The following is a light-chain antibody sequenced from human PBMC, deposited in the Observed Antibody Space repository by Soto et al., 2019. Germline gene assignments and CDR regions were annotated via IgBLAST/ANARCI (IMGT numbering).Light chain of an antibody. J-gene: IGLJ3*02. CDR3: SSYTSINTWV. V-gene: IGLV2-14*01. Sequence: QSVLTQPASVSGSPGQSITISCTGTSSDVGGYNYVSWYQQHPGKAPKLMIYEVSNRPSGVSNRFSGSKSGNTASLTISGLQAEDESDHYCSSYTSINTWVFGGGTKLTVL. CDR1: SSDVGGYNY. CDR2: EVS.